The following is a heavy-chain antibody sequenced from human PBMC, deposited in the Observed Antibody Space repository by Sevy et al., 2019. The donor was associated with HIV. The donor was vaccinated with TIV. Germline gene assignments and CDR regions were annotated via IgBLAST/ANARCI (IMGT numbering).Heavy chain of an antibody. D-gene: IGHD6-19*01. CDR3: ARYAGYSTDWYPSDY. CDR1: EFMFSTYA. J-gene: IGHJ4*02. V-gene: IGHV3-30-3*01. CDR2: ISYDGSRH. Sequence: GGSLRLSCAASEFMFSTYAMHWVRQAPGKGLEWVAVISYDGSRHYYGESVKGRFTISRDNSKNTLFLQMNSLRLEDTAFYYCARYAGYSTDWYPSDYWGQGTLVTVSS.